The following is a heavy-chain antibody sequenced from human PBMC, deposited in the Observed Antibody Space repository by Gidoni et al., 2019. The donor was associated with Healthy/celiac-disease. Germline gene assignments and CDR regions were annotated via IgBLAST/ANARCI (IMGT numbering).Heavy chain of an antibody. CDR3: AREVLALDYGDNYGMDV. CDR1: GYTFTSYG. Sequence: QVQLVQSGAEVKKPGASVKVSCKASGYTFTSYGISWVRQAPGQGLEWMGWISAYNGNTNYAQKLQGRVTMTTDTSTSTAYMELRSLRSDDTAVYYCAREVLALDYGDNYGMDVWGQGTTVTVSS. J-gene: IGHJ6*02. V-gene: IGHV1-18*01. CDR2: ISAYNGNT. D-gene: IGHD4-17*01.